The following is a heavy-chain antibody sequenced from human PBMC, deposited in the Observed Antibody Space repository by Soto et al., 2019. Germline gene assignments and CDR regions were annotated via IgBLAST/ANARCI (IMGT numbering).Heavy chain of an antibody. CDR1: GGTFSSYA. CDR3: ASHYDSSGYYCRGLDY. J-gene: IGHJ4*02. V-gene: IGHV1-69*12. CDR2: IIPIFGTA. D-gene: IGHD3-22*01. Sequence: QVQLVQSGAEVKKPGSSVKVSCKASGGTFSSYAISWVRQAPGQGLEWMGGIIPIFGTADYAQKFQGRVTITADESTTTGNMELSSLRSEDTAVYCCASHYDSSGYYCRGLDYWRQGTLVTVSS.